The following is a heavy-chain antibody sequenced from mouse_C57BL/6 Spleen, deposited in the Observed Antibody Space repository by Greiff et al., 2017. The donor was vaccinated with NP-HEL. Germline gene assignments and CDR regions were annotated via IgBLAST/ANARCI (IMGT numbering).Heavy chain of an antibody. CDR2: ISSGGSYT. CDR3: ARPHSNSFDY. D-gene: IGHD2-5*01. J-gene: IGHJ2*01. V-gene: IGHV5-6*01. Sequence: EVKLVESGGDLVKPGGSLKLSCAASGFTFSSYGMSWVRQTPDKRLEWVATISSGGSYTYYPDSVKGRFTISRDNAKNTLYLQMSSLKSEDTAMYYCARPHSNSFDYWGQGTTLTVSS. CDR1: GFTFSSYG.